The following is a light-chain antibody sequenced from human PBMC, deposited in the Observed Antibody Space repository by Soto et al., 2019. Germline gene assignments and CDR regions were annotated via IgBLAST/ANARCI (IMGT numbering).Light chain of an antibody. CDR3: QTWGTGYWV. V-gene: IGLV4-69*01. Sequence: QLVLTQSPSASASLGASVKLTCTLSSGHSSYAIAWYQQQPEKGPRYLMKLNSDGSHSEGDGIPDRFSGSSSGAERYLTISSLQSEDEADYYCQTWGTGYWVFGGGTKLTVL. CDR2: LNSDGSH. J-gene: IGLJ3*02. CDR1: SGHSSYA.